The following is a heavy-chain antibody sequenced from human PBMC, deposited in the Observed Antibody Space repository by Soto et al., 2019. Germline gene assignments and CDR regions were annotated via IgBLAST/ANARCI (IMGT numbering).Heavy chain of an antibody. CDR2: ISAYNGNT. J-gene: IGHJ5*02. CDR1: GYTFTSYG. D-gene: IGHD3-3*01. CDR3: ARAKDFWSGYYPNNWFDP. V-gene: IGHV1-18*01. Sequence: ASLKVSCKASGYTFTSYGISWVRQAPGQGLEWMGWISAYNGNTNYAQKLQGRVTMTTDTSTSTAYMELRSLRSDDTAVYYCARAKDFWSGYYPNNWFDPWGQGTLVTVSS.